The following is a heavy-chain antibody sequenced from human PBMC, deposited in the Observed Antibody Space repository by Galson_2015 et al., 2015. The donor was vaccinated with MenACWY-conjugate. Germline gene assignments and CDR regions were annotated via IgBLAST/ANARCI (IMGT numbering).Heavy chain of an antibody. CDR2: IKQDGSVK. V-gene: IGHV3-7*03. J-gene: IGHJ4*02. CDR1: GFTFSTYW. Sequence: SLRLSCAASGFTFSTYWMSWVRQAPGKGPEWVASIKQDGSVKYYVDSVKGRFTISRDNAKNSLFLQMNSLSADDTAVYYCARAGNWNDGGYFDYWGQGTLVTVSS. CDR3: ARAGNWNDGGYFDY. D-gene: IGHD1-1*01.